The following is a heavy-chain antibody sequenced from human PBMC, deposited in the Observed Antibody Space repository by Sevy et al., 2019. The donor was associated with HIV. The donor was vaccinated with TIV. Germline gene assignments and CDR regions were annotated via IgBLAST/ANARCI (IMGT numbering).Heavy chain of an antibody. V-gene: IGHV3-23*01. D-gene: IGHD3-10*01. J-gene: IGHJ3*02. CDR1: GFTFSSYA. CDR3: ARPYGSGSWEAFDI. Sequence: GGSLRLSCAASGFTFSSYAMSWVRQAPGKGLEWVSAISGSGGSTYYADSVKGRFTISRDNAQNSLYLQMNSLRAEDTAIYYCARPYGSGSWEAFDIWGQGTMVTVSS. CDR2: ISGSGGST.